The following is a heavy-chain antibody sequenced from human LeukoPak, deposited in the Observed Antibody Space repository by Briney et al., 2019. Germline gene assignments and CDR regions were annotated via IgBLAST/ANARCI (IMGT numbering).Heavy chain of an antibody. Sequence: GGSLRLSRAASGFTFNRNAISCVPHAPGKGLEWVSTIGGSGDKTFYADSVKGRFTISRDNSKNMLHLQMSSLTGEDTALYYCVRRGDASSGWGDHDYWGQGALVTVSS. J-gene: IGHJ4*02. CDR1: GFTFNRNA. V-gene: IGHV3-23*01. CDR3: VRRGDASSGWGDHDY. D-gene: IGHD6-19*01. CDR2: IGGSGDKT.